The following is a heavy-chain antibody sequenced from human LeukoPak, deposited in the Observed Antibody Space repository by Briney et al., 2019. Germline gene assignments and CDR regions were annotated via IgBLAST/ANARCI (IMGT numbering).Heavy chain of an antibody. V-gene: IGHV3-9*01. CDR3: AKDPQTNIFFIGYFQH. Sequence: PGGSLRLSCAASGFTFDDYAMHWVRQAPGKGLEWVSGISWNSGSIVYADSVKGRFTISRDNAKNSLYLQMNSLRAEDTALYYCAKDPQTNIFFIGYFQHWGQGTLVTVSS. CDR1: GFTFDDYA. D-gene: IGHD3-9*01. CDR2: ISWNSGSI. J-gene: IGHJ1*01.